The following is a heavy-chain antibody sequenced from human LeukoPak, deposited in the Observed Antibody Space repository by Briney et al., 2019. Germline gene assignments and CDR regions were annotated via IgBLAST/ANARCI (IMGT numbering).Heavy chain of an antibody. Sequence: GDSLRLSCEVSGFTFRTYWMHWVRQAPGKGLVWVSYINSDGTGTMYADSVKGRFTVSRDNAKNTLYLQMNSLRAEDTAVYYCARDRAPHYGSGSYYGMDVWGQGTTVTVSS. CDR3: ARDRAPHYGSGSYYGMDV. J-gene: IGHJ6*02. CDR1: GFTFRTYW. V-gene: IGHV3-74*03. D-gene: IGHD3-10*01. CDR2: INSDGTGT.